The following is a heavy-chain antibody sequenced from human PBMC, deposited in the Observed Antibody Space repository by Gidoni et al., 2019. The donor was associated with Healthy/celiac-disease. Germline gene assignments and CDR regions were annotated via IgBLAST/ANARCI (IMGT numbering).Heavy chain of an antibody. CDR1: GNTFTGHY. CDR2: INPNSGCT. Sequence: QVQLGHSGAEVKKPGASVKVSCKASGNTFTGHYMHWVRQAPRQGLEWMGWINPNSGCTTYAQNFQGWVIMTRDTSISTAYMELSRLRSDDTAVYYCARAGGRVGELSSDVCDIWGQGTMVTVSS. V-gene: IGHV1-2*04. CDR3: ARAGGRVGELSSDVCDI. D-gene: IGHD3-16*02. J-gene: IGHJ3*02.